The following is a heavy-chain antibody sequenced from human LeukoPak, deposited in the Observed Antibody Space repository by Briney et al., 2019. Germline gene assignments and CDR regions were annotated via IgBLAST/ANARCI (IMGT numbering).Heavy chain of an antibody. Sequence: GRSLRLSCEASGFIFRNFAMHWVRQAPGKGLEWVTFISYDASEKSYADSAKGRFTISRDNSNNRLYLQMDSLRVEDTAVYFCAKRFAKWDLGYWGQGTLVTVSS. V-gene: IGHV3-30*18. CDR3: AKRFAKWDLGY. D-gene: IGHD1-26*01. CDR2: ISYDASEK. CDR1: GFIFRNFA. J-gene: IGHJ4*02.